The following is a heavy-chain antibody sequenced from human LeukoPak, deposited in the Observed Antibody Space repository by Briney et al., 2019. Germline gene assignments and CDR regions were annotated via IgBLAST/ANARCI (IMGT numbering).Heavy chain of an antibody. CDR2: INHSGST. D-gene: IGHD1-7*01. Sequence: SETLSLTCAVSGGSFSGYYWSWIRQPPGKGLEWIGEINHSGSTNYNPSLKSRVTISVDTSKNQFSLKLSSVTAADTAVYYCARALELRKTNWFDPWGQGTLVTVSS. V-gene: IGHV4-34*01. CDR3: ARALELRKTNWFDP. CDR1: GGSFSGYY. J-gene: IGHJ5*02.